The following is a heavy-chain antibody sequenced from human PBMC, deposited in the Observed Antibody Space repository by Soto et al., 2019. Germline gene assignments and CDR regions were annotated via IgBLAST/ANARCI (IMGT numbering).Heavy chain of an antibody. CDR3: ARGDYGTGGYPFPYFDY. Sequence: ASVKVSCKASGGSFSNFGISWVRQAPGQGLEWMGWINPDSGATNYAQNFQGRVTLTSDTSISTASMDLTSLTSDDTAVYYCARGDYGTGGYPFPYFDYWGQGTLVTVSS. CDR1: GGSFSNFG. D-gene: IGHD2-8*02. J-gene: IGHJ4*02. CDR2: INPDSGAT. V-gene: IGHV1-2*02.